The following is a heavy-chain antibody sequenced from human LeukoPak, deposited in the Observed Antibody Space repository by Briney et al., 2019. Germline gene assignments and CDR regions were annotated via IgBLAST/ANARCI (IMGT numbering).Heavy chain of an antibody. CDR1: GGSFSSYY. D-gene: IGHD6-13*01. CDR2: INHSGST. V-gene: IGHV4-34*01. CDR3: ARAYSSSWYYFDY. J-gene: IGHJ4*02. Sequence: PSETLSLTCAVDGGSFSSYYWSWIRQPPGKGLEWIGEINHSGSTNYNPSLKSRVTISVDTSKNQFSLKLSSVTAADTAVYYCARAYSSSWYYFDYWGQGTLVTVSS.